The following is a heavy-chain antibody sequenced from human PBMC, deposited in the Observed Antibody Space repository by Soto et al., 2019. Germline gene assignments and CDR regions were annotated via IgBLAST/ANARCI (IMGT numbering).Heavy chain of an antibody. CDR3: ARAHSSGWHIDY. V-gene: IGHV4-59*01. J-gene: IGHJ4*02. Sequence: PSETLSLTCTVSCGSLSSYYWSWIRQPPGKGLEWIGYIYYSGSTNYNPSLKSRVTISVDTSKNQFSLNLSSVTAADTAVYYCARAHSSGWHIDYWGQGTLVTVSS. CDR1: CGSLSSYY. CDR2: IYYSGST. D-gene: IGHD6-19*01.